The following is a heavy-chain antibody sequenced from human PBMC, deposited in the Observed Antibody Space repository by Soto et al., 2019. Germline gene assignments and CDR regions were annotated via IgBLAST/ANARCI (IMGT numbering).Heavy chain of an antibody. V-gene: IGHV3-7*01. Sequence: GGSLRLSCAASGFTFSSYWMSWVRQAPGKGLEWVANIKQDGSEKYYVDSVKGRFTISRDNAKNSLYLQMNSLRAEDTAVYYCARDQYSSRLQIYYFEYWGQGTLVTVSS. D-gene: IGHD6-13*01. J-gene: IGHJ4*02. CDR3: ARDQYSSRLQIYYFEY. CDR1: GFTFSSYW. CDR2: IKQDGSEK.